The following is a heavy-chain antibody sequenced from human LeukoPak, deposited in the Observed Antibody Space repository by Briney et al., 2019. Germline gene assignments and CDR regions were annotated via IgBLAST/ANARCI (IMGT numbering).Heavy chain of an antibody. Sequence: GGSLRLSCTASGFSFSNYWMTWVRQAPGKGLEWVANIKEDGSEKYYVDSVKGRFTISRDNAKNSLSLQLNSLSAEDTAVYYCARSRSGYYEDYWGQGTLVTVSS. CDR1: GFSFSNYW. J-gene: IGHJ4*02. V-gene: IGHV3-7*01. CDR2: IKEDGSEK. CDR3: ARSRSGYYEDY. D-gene: IGHD5-12*01.